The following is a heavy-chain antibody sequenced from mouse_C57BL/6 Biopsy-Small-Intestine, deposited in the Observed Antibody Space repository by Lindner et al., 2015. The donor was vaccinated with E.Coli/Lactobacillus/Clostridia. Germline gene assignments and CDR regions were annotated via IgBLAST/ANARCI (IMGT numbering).Heavy chain of an antibody. Sequence: VQLQESGAELVRPGTSVKVSCKASGYAFTNYLIEWVKQRPGQGLECIGVINPGSGGTNYNEKFKGKATLTADKSSSTAYMQLSSLTSEDSAVYFCARRNWDYFDYWGQGTTLTVSS. CDR3: ARRNWDYFDY. V-gene: IGHV1-54*01. J-gene: IGHJ2*01. D-gene: IGHD4-1*01. CDR1: GYAFTNYL. CDR2: INPGSGGT.